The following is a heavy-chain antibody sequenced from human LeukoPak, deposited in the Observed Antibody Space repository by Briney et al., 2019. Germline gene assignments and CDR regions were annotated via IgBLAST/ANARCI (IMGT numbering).Heavy chain of an antibody. V-gene: IGHV4-39*01. CDR1: GGSISSSSYY. CDR2: IYYSGST. Sequence: PSETLSLTCTVSGGSISSSSYYWGWIRQPPGKGLEWIGSIYYSGSTYYNPSLKSRVTISVDTSKNQFSLKLSSVTAADTAVYYCARHDGSYPPKIYYFDYWGQGTLVTVSS. CDR3: ARHDGSYPPKIYYFDY. D-gene: IGHD1-26*01. J-gene: IGHJ4*02.